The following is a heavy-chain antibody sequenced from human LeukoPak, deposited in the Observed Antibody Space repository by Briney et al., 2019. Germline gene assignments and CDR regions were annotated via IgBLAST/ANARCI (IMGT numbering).Heavy chain of an antibody. CDR3: ARGRRGSKTYYYDSSDAFDI. CDR1: GYTFTSYD. D-gene: IGHD3-22*01. Sequence: GASVKVSCKASGYTFTSYDINWVRQAAGLGLEWMGWMNPNSGNTGYAQKFQGRVTMTRNTSISTAYMELSSLRSEDTAVYYCARGRRGSKTYYYDSSDAFDIWGQGTMVTVSS. J-gene: IGHJ3*02. V-gene: IGHV1-8*01. CDR2: MNPNSGNT.